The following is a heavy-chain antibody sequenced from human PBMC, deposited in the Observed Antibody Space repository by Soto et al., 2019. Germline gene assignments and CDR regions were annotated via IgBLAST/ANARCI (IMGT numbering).Heavy chain of an antibody. CDR1: GGTFSSYA. CDR2: IIPIFGTA. D-gene: IGHD2-2*01. CDR3: ARGVGYCSSTSCPIPDYYYGMDV. J-gene: IGHJ6*02. V-gene: IGHV1-69*06. Sequence: SVKVSCKASGGTFSSYAISWVRQAPGQGRAWMGGIIPIFGTANYAQKFEGRVTITADKSTSTAYMELSSLESEDMAVYYCARGVGYCSSTSCPIPDYYYGMDVWGQGTTVTVSS.